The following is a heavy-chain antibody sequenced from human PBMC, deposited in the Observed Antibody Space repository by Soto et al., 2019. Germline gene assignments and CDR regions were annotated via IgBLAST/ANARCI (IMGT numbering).Heavy chain of an antibody. CDR2: ILYSGST. D-gene: IGHD3-9*01. V-gene: IGHV4-59*01. CDR1: GGSISSYY. Sequence: KPSETLSLTCTVSGGSISSYYWSWIRQPPRKGLEWIGYILYSGSTKYNPSLKSRATISVDTSKNQFSLKLSSVTAADTAVYYCARSPAGGTLTPYYYYGLDVWGQGTTVTVSS. CDR3: ARSPAGGTLTPYYYYGLDV. J-gene: IGHJ6*02.